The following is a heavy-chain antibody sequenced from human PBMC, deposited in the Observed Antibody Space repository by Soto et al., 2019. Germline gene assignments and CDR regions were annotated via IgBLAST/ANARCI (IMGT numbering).Heavy chain of an antibody. V-gene: IGHV4-4*02. CDR2: VYRTGST. CDR3: ARARATIAAAAIFDC. J-gene: IGHJ4*02. CDR1: GGSISTSNW. D-gene: IGHD6-13*01. Sequence: QVQLQESGPGLVKPSGTLSLTCAVSGGSISTSNWWSWVRQPPGKWLEWIGEVYRTGSTNYNPSLESRVTGSIDKSKNQFSMKLTSVTAADTAVYYCARARATIAAAAIFDCWGQGTLVTVSS.